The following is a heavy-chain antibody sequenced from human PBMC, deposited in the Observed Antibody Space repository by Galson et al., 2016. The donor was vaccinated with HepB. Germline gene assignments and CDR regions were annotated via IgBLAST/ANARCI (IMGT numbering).Heavy chain of an antibody. V-gene: IGHV3-74*01. CDR1: GFAFSSHW. Sequence: SLRLSCAASGFAFSSHWMHWVRQDLGKGLVWVSRINSDGTISNYADSVEGRFTISRDNAKNTLYLQMNSLRAEDTAVYFCVRDHSVVPTTAYNWFEPWGRGTLVTVSS. J-gene: IGHJ5*02. CDR3: VRDHSVVPTTAYNWFEP. D-gene: IGHD4-23*01. CDR2: INSDGTIS.